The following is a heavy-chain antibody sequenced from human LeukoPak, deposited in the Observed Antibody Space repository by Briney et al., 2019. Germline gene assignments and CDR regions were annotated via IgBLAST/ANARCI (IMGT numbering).Heavy chain of an antibody. V-gene: IGHV4-39*01. D-gene: IGHD3-10*01. J-gene: IGHJ5*02. CDR2: IYYSGRT. CDR3: ARSYSSGSYYSPFDP. CDR1: GGSISSSYY. Sequence: PSETLSLTCTVSGGSISSSYYWGWIRQPPGKGLEWIGSIYYSGRTYYNSSLKSRVTISVDTPKNQFSLKLSSVTAADTAVYYCARSYSSGSYYSPFDPWGQGTLVTVSS.